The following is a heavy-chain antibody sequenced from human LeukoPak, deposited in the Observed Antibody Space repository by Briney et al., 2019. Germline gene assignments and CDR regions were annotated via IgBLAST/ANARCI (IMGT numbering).Heavy chain of an antibody. J-gene: IGHJ6*03. V-gene: IGHV1-69*05. D-gene: IGHD6-6*01. CDR3: ARDRVGRSSSTSPTNYYYYYMDV. CDR2: IIPIFGTA. CDR1: GGTFSSYA. Sequence: SVKVSCKASGGTFSSYAISWVRQAPGQGLEWVGGIIPIFGTANYAQKFQGRVTITTDESTSTAYMELSSLRSEDTAVYYCARDRVGRSSSTSPTNYYYYYMDVWGKGTTVTVSS.